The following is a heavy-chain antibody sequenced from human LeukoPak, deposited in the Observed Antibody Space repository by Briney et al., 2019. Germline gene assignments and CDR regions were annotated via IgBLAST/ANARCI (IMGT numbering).Heavy chain of an antibody. CDR1: GFALTELS. V-gene: IGHV1-24*01. Sequence: ASVKVSCKASGFALTELSMHWVRQAPGEGLEWMGGLNPDDGEIIYAQKFQGRVTMTEDPSTDTAYMELSSLRSEDTAVYYCARADIVVVPAARGGYYYYYMDVWGKGTTVTVSS. D-gene: IGHD2-2*01. CDR2: LNPDDGEI. J-gene: IGHJ6*03. CDR3: ARADIVVVPAARGGYYYYYMDV.